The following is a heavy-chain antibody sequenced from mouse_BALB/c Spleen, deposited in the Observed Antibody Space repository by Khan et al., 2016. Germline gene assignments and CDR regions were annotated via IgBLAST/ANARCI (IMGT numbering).Heavy chain of an antibody. D-gene: IGHD1-1*01. Sequence: QIQLVQSGPELKKPGETVKISCKASGYTFTNYGMNWVKQAPGKGLKWMGWINTYTGEPTYADDFKGRFAFSLETSDSTAYLQINNLTNEDTSTYFCARRHYGSSSDAWFAYWGQGTLVTVSA. J-gene: IGHJ3*01. V-gene: IGHV9-3-1*01. CDR2: INTYTGEP. CDR1: GYTFTNYG. CDR3: ARRHYGSSSDAWFAY.